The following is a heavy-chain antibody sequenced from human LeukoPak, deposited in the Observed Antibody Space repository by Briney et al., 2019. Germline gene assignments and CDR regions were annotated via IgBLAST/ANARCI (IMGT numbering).Heavy chain of an antibody. CDR2: MNPNSGNT. Sequence: ASVTVSCKASGYTFTSYDINWVRQATGQGLEWMGWMNPNSGNTGCAQKFQGRVTMTRNTSISTAYMELNSLRSEDTAVYYCARAVITMVQGVIIVWFDPWGQGTLVTVSS. J-gene: IGHJ5*02. V-gene: IGHV1-8*01. D-gene: IGHD3-10*01. CDR1: GYTFTSYD. CDR3: ARAVITMVQGVIIVWFDP.